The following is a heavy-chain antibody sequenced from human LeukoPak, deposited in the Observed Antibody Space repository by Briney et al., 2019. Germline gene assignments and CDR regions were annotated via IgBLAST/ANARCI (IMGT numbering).Heavy chain of an antibody. Sequence: PGGSLRLSCAASGFTFSSYGMHWVRQAPGKGLEWVAVIWYDGSNKYYADSVKGRFTISRDNSKNTLYLQMNSLRAEDTAVYYCARGGDYDYYYYGMDVWGQGTTVTVSS. CDR2: IWYDGSNK. CDR3: ARGGDYDYYYYGMDV. CDR1: GFTFSSYG. V-gene: IGHV3-33*01. J-gene: IGHJ6*02. D-gene: IGHD4-17*01.